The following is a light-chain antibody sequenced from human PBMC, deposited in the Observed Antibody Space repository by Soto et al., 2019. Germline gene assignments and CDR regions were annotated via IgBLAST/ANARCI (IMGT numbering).Light chain of an antibody. V-gene: IGKV4-1*01. CDR2: WAS. CDR3: QQYESTPPT. CDR1: QSVLYSSNNQNY. J-gene: IGKJ2*01. Sequence: DIVMTQSPDSLAVSLGERATINCKSSQSVLYSSNNQNYLAWYQQRPGQPPKLLIYWASTLESGVPDRFSGSGSGTDFTLTITSLQAEDVAVYYCQQYESTPPTFGQGTKLAIK.